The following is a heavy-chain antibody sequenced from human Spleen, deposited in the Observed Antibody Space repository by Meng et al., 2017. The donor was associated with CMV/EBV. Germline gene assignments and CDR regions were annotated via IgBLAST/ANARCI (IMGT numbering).Heavy chain of an antibody. CDR3: ARSPGSDNWFDP. CDR2: IYPGDSHT. V-gene: IGHV5-51*01. Sequence: GSGYSFTSYWLGWVRQMPGKGLEWMEIIYPGDSHTRYSPSFQGQVTISADKSISTAYLQWSSLKASDTAMYYCARSPGSDNWFDPWGQGTLVTVSS. J-gene: IGHJ5*02. CDR1: GYSFTSYW. D-gene: IGHD2-15*01.